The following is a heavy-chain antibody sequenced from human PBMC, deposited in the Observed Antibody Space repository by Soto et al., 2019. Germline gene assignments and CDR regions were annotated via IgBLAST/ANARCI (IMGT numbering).Heavy chain of an antibody. J-gene: IGHJ6*03. D-gene: IGHD3-10*01. CDR2: IYYSGST. Sequence: SETLSLASTVAGGSISSYYWSWIRQPPGKGLEWIGYIYYSGSTNYNPSLKSRVTISVDTSKNQFSLKLSSVTAADTAVYYCARLMDYYGSGSLYYYMDVWGKGTTVTVSS. CDR1: GGSISSYY. CDR3: ARLMDYYGSGSLYYYMDV. V-gene: IGHV4-59*08.